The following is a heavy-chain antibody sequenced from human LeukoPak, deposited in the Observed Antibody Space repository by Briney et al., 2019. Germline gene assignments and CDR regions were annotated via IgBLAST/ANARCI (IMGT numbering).Heavy chain of an antibody. D-gene: IGHD4-17*01. CDR3: ARAEGDYLNYYGMDV. Sequence: PGGSLRLSCAAPGFTFSSYSMNWVRQAPGKGLEWVSSISSSTSYIYYADSVNGRFTISRDNAKNSLYLQMNSLRAEDTAVYYCARAEGDYLNYYGMDVWGQGTTVTVSS. CDR1: GFTFSSYS. CDR2: ISSSTSYI. V-gene: IGHV3-21*01. J-gene: IGHJ6*02.